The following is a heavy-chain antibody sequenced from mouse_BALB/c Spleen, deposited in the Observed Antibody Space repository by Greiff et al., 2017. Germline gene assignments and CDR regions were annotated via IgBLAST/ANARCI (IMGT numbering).Heavy chain of an antibody. D-gene: IGHD2-14*01. Sequence: VQLQESGPGLVAPSQSLSITCTVSGFSLTSYGVHWVRQPPGKGLEWLGVIWAGGSTNYNSALMSRLSISKDNSKSQVFLKMNSLQTDDTAMYYCASEAYYRYDRFAYWGQGTLVTVSA. CDR2: IWAGGST. CDR1: GFSLTSYG. CDR3: ASEAYYRYDRFAY. V-gene: IGHV2-9*02. J-gene: IGHJ3*01.